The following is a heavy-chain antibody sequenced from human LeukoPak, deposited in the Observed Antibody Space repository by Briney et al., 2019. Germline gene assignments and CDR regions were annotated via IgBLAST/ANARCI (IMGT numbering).Heavy chain of an antibody. CDR1: GASVSSGSYY. V-gene: IGHV4-61*01. D-gene: IGHD4-17*01. CDR3: ASPGPDYGDDAYSY. Sequence: SETLSLTCAVSGASVSSGSYYWTWIRQPPGKGLEWIGYIYYTGTTVYNPSLKSRITISLDKSKNQFSLKLRFVTAADTAVYYCASPGPDYGDDAYSYWGQGTLVTVSS. J-gene: IGHJ4*02. CDR2: IYYTGTT.